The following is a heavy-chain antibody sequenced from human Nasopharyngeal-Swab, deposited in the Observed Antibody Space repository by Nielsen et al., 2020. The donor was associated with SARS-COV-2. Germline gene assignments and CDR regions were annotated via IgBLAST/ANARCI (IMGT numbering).Heavy chain of an antibody. D-gene: IGHD1-7*01. J-gene: IGHJ4*02. CDR2: ISYDGSNK. CDR3: ARAGNYYFEY. V-gene: IGHV3-30-3*01. CDR1: GFTFSSYA. Sequence: GGSLRLSCAASGFTFSSYAMHWVRQAPGKGLEWVAVISYDGSNKYYADSVKGRFTISRDNSKNTLYLQMNSLRAEDTAVYYCARAGNYYFEYWGQGTLVTVSS.